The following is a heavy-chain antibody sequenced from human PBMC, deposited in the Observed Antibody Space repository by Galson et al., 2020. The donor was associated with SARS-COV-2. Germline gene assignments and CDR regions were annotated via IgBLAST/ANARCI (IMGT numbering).Heavy chain of an antibody. J-gene: IGHJ5*02. V-gene: IGHV3-53*01. D-gene: IGHD3-22*01. CDR2: TYAGGSI. Sequence: GGSLRLSCVASGFSVSTSYMSWVRQAPGKGLEWVSITYAGGSIYYADSVKGRFTISRDNSKNTIYLQMNSLRAEDSVIYYCARSNYDSRGFLTLLYRWGQGPLVTVS. CDR1: GFSVSTSY. CDR3: ARSNYDSRGFLTLLYR.